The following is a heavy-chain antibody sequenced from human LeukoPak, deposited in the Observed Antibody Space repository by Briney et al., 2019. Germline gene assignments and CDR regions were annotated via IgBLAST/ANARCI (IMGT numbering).Heavy chain of an antibody. Sequence: GGSLRLSCAASGFTFGSYWMSWVRQALGKGLEWVANINADGYEKYYVDSVKGRFTISGDNAKNSLYLQMNNLRPEDTAVYYCARESLRAAPTYWGQGTLVTVSS. J-gene: IGHJ4*02. CDR2: INADGYEK. V-gene: IGHV3-7*05. D-gene: IGHD3-10*01. CDR1: GFTFGSYW. CDR3: ARESLRAAPTY.